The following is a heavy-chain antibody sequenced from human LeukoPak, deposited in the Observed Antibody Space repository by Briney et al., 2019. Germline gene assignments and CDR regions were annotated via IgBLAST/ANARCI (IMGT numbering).Heavy chain of an antibody. D-gene: IGHD6-6*01. Sequence: PSETLSLTCTVSGGSISSSSYYWGWIRQPPGKELEWIGSIYYSGSTYYNPSLKSRVTISVDTSKNQFSLKLSSVTAADTAVYYCARDTRGSPSAYDYWGQGTLVTVSS. CDR1: GGSISSSSYY. J-gene: IGHJ4*02. V-gene: IGHV4-39*07. CDR3: ARDTRGSPSAYDY. CDR2: IYYSGST.